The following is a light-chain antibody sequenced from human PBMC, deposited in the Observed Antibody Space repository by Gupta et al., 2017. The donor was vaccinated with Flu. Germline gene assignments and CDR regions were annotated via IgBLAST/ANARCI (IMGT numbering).Light chain of an antibody. CDR1: NSGSDS. CDR3: QVWDSSNDNNYV. Sequence: STTREGNNSGSDSVHSYHQRPGNASVLVFYDISDPPSGSQASSSGSTSGSTATLTISSVEAGDEAVYYCQVWDSSNDNNYVFGTGTKVTVL. J-gene: IGLJ1*01. CDR2: DIS. V-gene: IGLV3-21*02.